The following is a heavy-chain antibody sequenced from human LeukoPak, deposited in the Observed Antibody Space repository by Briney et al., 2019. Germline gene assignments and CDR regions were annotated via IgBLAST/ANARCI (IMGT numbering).Heavy chain of an antibody. Sequence: SETLSLTCTVSGDSICSYYWSWIRQPPGKGLEWIGYIYYSGSTSYNPSLKSRLTISVDTSKNQFSLQLSSVTAADTAVYYCARELLSYYMDVWGKGTTVTVSS. D-gene: IGHD2-2*01. J-gene: IGHJ6*03. V-gene: IGHV4-59*08. CDR2: IYYSGST. CDR3: ARELLSYYMDV. CDR1: GDSICSYY.